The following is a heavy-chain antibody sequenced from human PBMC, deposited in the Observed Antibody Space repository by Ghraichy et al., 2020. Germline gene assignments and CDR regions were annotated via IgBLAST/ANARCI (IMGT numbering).Heavy chain of an antibody. J-gene: IGHJ5*02. D-gene: IGHD2-2*02. Sequence: ASVKVSCKASGYTFTGYYMHWVRQAPGQGLEWMGWINPNSGGTNYAQKFQGRVTMTRDTSISTAYMELSRLRSDDTAVYYCARAPSSTSCYSPWGQGTLVTVSS. CDR2: INPNSGGT. CDR3: ARAPSSTSCYSP. CDR1: GYTFTGYY. V-gene: IGHV1-2*02.